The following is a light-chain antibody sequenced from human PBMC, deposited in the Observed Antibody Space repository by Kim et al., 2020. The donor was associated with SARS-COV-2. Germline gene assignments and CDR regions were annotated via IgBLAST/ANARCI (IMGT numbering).Light chain of an antibody. Sequence: PASISCRSSQSLVSSGGNTYLNWFQQRPCQSPRRLIYEISNRDSGVPDRFSGSGSGTDFTLKISRVEAEDVGVYYCMQGTHWPWTFGQGTKVDIK. CDR1: QSLVSSGGNTY. V-gene: IGKV2-30*01. CDR2: EIS. CDR3: MQGTHWPWT. J-gene: IGKJ1*01.